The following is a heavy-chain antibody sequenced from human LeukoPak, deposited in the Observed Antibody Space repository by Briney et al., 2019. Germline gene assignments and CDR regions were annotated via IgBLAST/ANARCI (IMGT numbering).Heavy chain of an antibody. CDR2: INQDGTEK. Sequence: GGSLRLSCAASGFIFRNYWMGWVRQAPGKGLEWVASINQDGTEKYYADSVKGRFTISRDNAENSLYLQINSLGAEDTAVYYCARDTYGGFDSWGQGTLVTVSS. CDR3: ARDTYGGFDS. D-gene: IGHD4-23*01. V-gene: IGHV3-7*01. J-gene: IGHJ4*02. CDR1: GFIFRNYW.